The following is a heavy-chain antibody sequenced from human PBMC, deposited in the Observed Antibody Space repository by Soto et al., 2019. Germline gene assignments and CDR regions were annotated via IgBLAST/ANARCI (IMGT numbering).Heavy chain of an antibody. Sequence: GASVKVSCKASGYTFTSYAMHWVRQAPGQRLEWMGWINAGNGNTKYSQKFQGRVTITRDTSASTAYMELSSLRSEDTAVYYCARENSSGWYYYYGMDVWGQGTTVTV. CDR1: GYTFTSYA. D-gene: IGHD6-19*01. J-gene: IGHJ6*02. CDR2: INAGNGNT. CDR3: ARENSSGWYYYYGMDV. V-gene: IGHV1-3*01.